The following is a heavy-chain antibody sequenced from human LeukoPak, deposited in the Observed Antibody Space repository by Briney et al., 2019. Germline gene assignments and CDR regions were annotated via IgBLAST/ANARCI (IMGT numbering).Heavy chain of an antibody. CDR3: ARGGYDSSGYYFGPRPFDY. D-gene: IGHD3-22*01. CDR1: GYTFTSYA. V-gene: IGHV7-4-1*02. CDR2: INTNTGNP. J-gene: IGHJ4*02. Sequence: GASVKVSCKASGYTFTSYAMNWVRQAPGQGLEWMGWINTNTGNPTYAQGFTGRFVFSLDTSVSTAYLQISSLKAEDTAVYYCARGGYDSSGYYFGPRPFDYWGQGTLVTVSS.